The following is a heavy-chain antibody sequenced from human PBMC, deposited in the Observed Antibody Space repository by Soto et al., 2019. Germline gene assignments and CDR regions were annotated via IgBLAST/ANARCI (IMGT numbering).Heavy chain of an antibody. CDR3: ARQYGSGSHYYWYFDL. CDR2: IYYSGST. J-gene: IGHJ2*01. V-gene: IGHV4-39*01. Sequence: SETLSLTCTVSGGSISSSSYYWGWIRQPPGKGLEWIGSIYYSGSTYYNPSLKSRVTISVDTSKNQFSLKLSSVTAADTAVYYCARQYGSGSHYYWYFDLWGRGTLVT. D-gene: IGHD3-10*01. CDR1: GGSISSSSYY.